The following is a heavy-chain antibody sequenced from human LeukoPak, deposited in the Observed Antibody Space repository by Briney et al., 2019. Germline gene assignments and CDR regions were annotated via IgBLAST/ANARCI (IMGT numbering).Heavy chain of an antibody. J-gene: IGHJ4*02. D-gene: IGHD3-3*01. Sequence: TGGSLRPSCAASGFTFSSYAMHWVRQAPGKGLEWVAVISYDGSNKYYADSVKGRFTISRDNSKNTLYLQMNSLRAEDTAVYYCAKDHRYDFWSGSDYWGQGTLVTVSS. V-gene: IGHV3-30-3*01. CDR3: AKDHRYDFWSGSDY. CDR2: ISYDGSNK. CDR1: GFTFSSYA.